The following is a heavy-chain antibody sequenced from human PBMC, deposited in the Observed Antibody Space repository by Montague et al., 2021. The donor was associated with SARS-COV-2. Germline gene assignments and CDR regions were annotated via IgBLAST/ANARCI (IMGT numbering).Heavy chain of an antibody. CDR1: GGSFSGYW. CDR3: ARGAPGY. Sequence: SETLSLTCAVYGGSFSGYWWTWIRQSPGKGLEWIGGINRSGSTKYNPSLKSRVTISVDTSKNQFSLDLTSVTAADTAVYYCARGAPGYWGQGTLVTVSS. V-gene: IGHV4-34*01. J-gene: IGHJ4*02. CDR2: INRSGST.